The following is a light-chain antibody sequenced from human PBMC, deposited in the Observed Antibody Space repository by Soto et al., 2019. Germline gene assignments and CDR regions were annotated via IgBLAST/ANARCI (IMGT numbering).Light chain of an antibody. CDR1: SSDVGSYKY. Sequence: QSALTQPAFVSGSPGQSITISCTGTSSDVGSYKYVSWYQQHPGKAPKLMIYDVNNRPSGISDRFSGSKSGNTASLTISGLQAEDEADYYCSSFTTTSSYVFGTGTKLTVL. J-gene: IGLJ1*01. V-gene: IGLV2-14*03. CDR3: SSFTTTSSYV. CDR2: DVN.